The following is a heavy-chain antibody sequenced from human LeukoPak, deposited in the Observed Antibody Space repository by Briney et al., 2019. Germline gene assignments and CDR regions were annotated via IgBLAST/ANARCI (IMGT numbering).Heavy chain of an antibody. CDR1: GYSISSGYY. J-gene: IGHJ5*02. CDR2: IYHSGST. CDR3: ARYVDIVVVVAATDNWFDP. D-gene: IGHD2-15*01. V-gene: IGHV4-38-2*02. Sequence: SETLSLTCTVSGYSISSGYYWGWIRQPPGKGPEWIGSIYHSGSTYYNPSLKSRVTISVDTSKNQFSLKLSSETAADTAVYYCARYVDIVVVVAATDNWFDPWGQGTLVTVSS.